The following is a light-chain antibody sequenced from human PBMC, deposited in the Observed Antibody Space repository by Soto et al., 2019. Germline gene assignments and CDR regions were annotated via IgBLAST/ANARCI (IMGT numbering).Light chain of an antibody. V-gene: IGKV2-28*01. CDR1: QSLVHSNGYNY. Sequence: DIVMTQSPLSLPVTPGEPASISCRSSQSLVHSNGYNYLDWYLQKPGQSPQLLIYLGSNRASGDPDRFSGSGSGTDFTLKISRVEAEDVGVYYCMQALQSPTFGGGTKVES. CDR2: LGS. J-gene: IGKJ4*01. CDR3: MQALQSPT.